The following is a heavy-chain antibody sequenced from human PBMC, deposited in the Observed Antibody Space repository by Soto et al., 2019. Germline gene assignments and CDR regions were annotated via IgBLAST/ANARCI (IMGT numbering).Heavy chain of an antibody. CDR3: AGTPLEGCAGYHFDY. CDR1: CGSISSSNW. J-gene: IGHJ4*02. Sequence: QVQLQESGPGLVKPSGTLSLTCAVSCGSISSSNWWSWVRQPPGKGLDWIGEIYHSGSTNYNPSLKSRVTXPXAXSXXQSALKRSSVAAAGTAVYSCAGTPLEGCAGYHFDYWARGTRVTVSS. CDR2: IYHSGST. V-gene: IGHV4-4*02. D-gene: IGHD3-3*01.